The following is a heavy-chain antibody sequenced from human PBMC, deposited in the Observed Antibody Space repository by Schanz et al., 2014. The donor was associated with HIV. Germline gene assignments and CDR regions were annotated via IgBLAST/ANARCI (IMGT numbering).Heavy chain of an antibody. D-gene: IGHD3-3*01. V-gene: IGHV3-30*18. CDR2: ISYDGTNT. J-gene: IGHJ4*02. Sequence: QVQLVESGGGVVQPGRSLRLSCAASGFTFSNYGMHWVRQAPGKGLEWVAFISYDGTNTYYADSVKGRFTISRDNSKNAPYLQMSNLGAEDTALYFCAKTHYGFRASPPDYWGQGTLVTVSS. CDR1: GFTFSNYG. CDR3: AKTHYGFRASPPDY.